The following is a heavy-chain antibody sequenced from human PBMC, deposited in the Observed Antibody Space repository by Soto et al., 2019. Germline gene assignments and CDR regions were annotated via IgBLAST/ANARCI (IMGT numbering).Heavy chain of an antibody. CDR1: GGSITSSSYY. J-gene: IGHJ5*02. D-gene: IGHD1-26*01. V-gene: IGHV4-39*01. Sequence: QLHLRESGPGLVKPSETLSLTCTVSGGSITSSSYYWGRIRQPPGKGLEWIGSIYYSGSTYYNPSLKSRVTISVDTSKNQFSLKLSSVTAGDTAVYYCATQEVGGTYVYTFDPWGQGTLVTVSS. CDR3: ATQEVGGTYVYTFDP. CDR2: IYYSGST.